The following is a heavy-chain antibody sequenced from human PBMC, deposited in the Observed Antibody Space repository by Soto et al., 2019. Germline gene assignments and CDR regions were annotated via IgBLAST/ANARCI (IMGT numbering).Heavy chain of an antibody. CDR2: IYWDDDK. D-gene: IGHD1-1*01. V-gene: IGHV2-5*02. J-gene: IGHJ4*02. CDR3: AHRAGLQGNWHVGAFDF. CDR1: GFSLSTSGVG. Sequence: QITLKESGPTRVKPTQTLTLTCTFSGFSLSTSGVGVGWIRQSPGKALERLALIYWDDDKRYSPSLKSRLTITKDPTKNQVVLTMTNMDPVYTATYCRAHRAGLQGNWHVGAFDFWGQGALVTVSS.